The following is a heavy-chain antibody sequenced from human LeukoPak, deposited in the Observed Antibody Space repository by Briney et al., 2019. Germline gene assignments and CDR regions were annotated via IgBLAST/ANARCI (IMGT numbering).Heavy chain of an antibody. V-gene: IGHV1-2*02. D-gene: IGHD4-17*01. CDR2: INPTSGGT. CDR1: GYTFSGYY. J-gene: IGHJ4*02. Sequence: ASVKVSCKASGYTFSGYYMRWVRQAPGQGLEWMGWINPTSGGTNSAQKFQGRVTMTRDTSISTAYMEVSSLRSDDTAVYYCARGRTFGDYVLDYWGQGTLVTVSS. CDR3: ARGRTFGDYVLDY.